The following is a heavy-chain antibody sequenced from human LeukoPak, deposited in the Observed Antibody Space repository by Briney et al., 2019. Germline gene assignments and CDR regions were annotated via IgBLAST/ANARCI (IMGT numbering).Heavy chain of an antibody. J-gene: IGHJ4*02. Sequence: PGGSLRLSCAASGFTFSSYGMHWVRQAPGKGLEWVAVISYDGSNKYYADSVRGRFTISRDNSKNTLYLHMKSLRAEDAAVYYCAKAPVTSCRGAYCYPFDSWGQGTVVTVSS. D-gene: IGHD2-21*01. CDR2: ISYDGSNK. V-gene: IGHV3-30*18. CDR3: AKAPVTSCRGAYCYPFDS. CDR1: GFTFSSYG.